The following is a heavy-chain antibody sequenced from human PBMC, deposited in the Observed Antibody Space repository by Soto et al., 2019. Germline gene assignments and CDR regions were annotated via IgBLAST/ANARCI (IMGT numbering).Heavy chain of an antibody. CDR2: ISYDGSNK. V-gene: IGHV3-30-3*01. Sequence: RRLSCAASGFTFNSYAMHWVRQAPGKGLEWVAVISYDGSNKYYADSVKGRFTISRDNSKNTLYLQMNSLRAEDTAVYYCARSSSGWPAFDYWGQGTLVTVS. CDR3: ARSSSGWPAFDY. D-gene: IGHD6-19*01. CDR1: GFTFNSYA. J-gene: IGHJ4*02.